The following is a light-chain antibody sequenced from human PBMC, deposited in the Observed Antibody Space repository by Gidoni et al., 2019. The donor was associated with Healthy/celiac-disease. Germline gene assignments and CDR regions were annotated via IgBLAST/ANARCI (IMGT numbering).Light chain of an antibody. Sequence: EIVMTQSPATLSVSPWARATLSCTASQSVSINLAWYQQKPGQAPRLLIYGASTRATCIPARLRGSVFRTEFTLTISSLPSKDFAVYYCQQYNNWPKYTFGQGTKLEIK. CDR3: QQYNNWPKYT. CDR2: GAS. CDR1: QSVSIN. V-gene: IGKV3-15*01. J-gene: IGKJ2*01.